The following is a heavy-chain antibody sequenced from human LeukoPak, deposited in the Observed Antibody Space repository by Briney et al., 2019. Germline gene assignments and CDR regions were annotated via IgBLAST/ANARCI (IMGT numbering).Heavy chain of an antibody. V-gene: IGHV1-2*02. CDR3: ARVSLRWRAFDY. D-gene: IGHD4-23*01. CDR2: INPNSGGT. Sequence: ASVKVSCKASGFTFTGYYMHWVRQAPGQGLEWMGWINPNSGGTNYAQKFQGRVTMTRDTSISTAYMELSRLRSDDTAVYYCARVSLRWRAFDYWGQGTLVTVSS. CDR1: GFTFTGYY. J-gene: IGHJ4*02.